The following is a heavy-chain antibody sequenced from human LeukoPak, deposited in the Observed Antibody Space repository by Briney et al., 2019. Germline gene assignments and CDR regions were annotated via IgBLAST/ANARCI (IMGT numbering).Heavy chain of an antibody. CDR2: IYYSGST. Sequence: SETLSLTCAVSGGSISSYYWSWIRQPPGKGLEWIGYIYYSGSTNYNPSLKSRVTISVDTSKNQFSLKLSSVTAADTAVYYCARGGYNSGWYTVYYWGQGTLVTVSS. J-gene: IGHJ4*02. CDR1: GGSISSYY. V-gene: IGHV4-59*01. CDR3: ARGGYNSGWYTVYY. D-gene: IGHD6-19*01.